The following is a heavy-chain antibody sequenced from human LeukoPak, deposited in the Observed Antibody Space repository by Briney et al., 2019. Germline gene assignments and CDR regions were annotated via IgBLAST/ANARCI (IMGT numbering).Heavy chain of an antibody. J-gene: IGHJ4*02. Sequence: GESLKVSCKGSGYSFTSYWIGWVRQMPGKGLEWMGIIYPGDSDTRYSPSFQGQVTISADKSISTAYLQWSSLKASDTAMYYCARALRTGQGDYVPVLWGQGTLVTVSS. D-gene: IGHD4-17*01. CDR2: IYPGDSDT. CDR1: GYSFTSYW. V-gene: IGHV5-51*01. CDR3: ARALRTGQGDYVPVL.